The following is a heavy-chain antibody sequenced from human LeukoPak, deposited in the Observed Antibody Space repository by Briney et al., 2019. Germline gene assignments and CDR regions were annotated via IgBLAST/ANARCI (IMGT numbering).Heavy chain of an antibody. CDR2: LYNSGST. CDR3: ARGVTSPLDAFDI. J-gene: IGHJ3*02. D-gene: IGHD1-26*01. CDR1: GGSISNYY. V-gene: IGHV4-59*01. Sequence: SETLSLTCTVSGGSISNYYWIWMRHPPGRGLEWIGSLYNSGSTNYNPSLKSRLTISVDMSKNQVSLQLSSVTAADTAVYYCARGVTSPLDAFDIWGQGTTVTVSS.